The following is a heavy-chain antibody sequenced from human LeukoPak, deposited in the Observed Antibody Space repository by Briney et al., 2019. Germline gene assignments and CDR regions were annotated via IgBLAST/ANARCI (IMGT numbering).Heavy chain of an antibody. V-gene: IGHV3-30-3*01. CDR1: GFTFSSYA. D-gene: IGHD6-13*01. Sequence: PGGSLRLSCAASGFTFSSYAMHWVRQAPGKGLEWVAVISYDGSNKYYADSVKGRFTISRDNSKNTLYLQMNSLRAEDTAVYYCARVVYSSSWYRVSAYYYGMDVWGQGTTVTVSS. CDR3: ARVVYSSSWYRVSAYYYGMDV. J-gene: IGHJ6*02. CDR2: ISYDGSNK.